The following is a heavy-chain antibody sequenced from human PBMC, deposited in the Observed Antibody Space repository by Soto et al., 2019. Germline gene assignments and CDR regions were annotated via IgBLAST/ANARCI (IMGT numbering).Heavy chain of an antibody. CDR2: ISGSGGST. CDR3: AKRKAGTIDY. Sequence: EVQLLESGGGLVQPGASLRLSCAASGFTFSSYDMNWVRQAAGKGLEWVSAISGSGGSTYYADSVKGRFTISRDNSKNMLYLQMTSMRAEDTALYFCAKRKAGTIDYWGQGTLVTVSS. D-gene: IGHD6-19*01. V-gene: IGHV3-23*01. CDR1: GFTFSSYD. J-gene: IGHJ4*02.